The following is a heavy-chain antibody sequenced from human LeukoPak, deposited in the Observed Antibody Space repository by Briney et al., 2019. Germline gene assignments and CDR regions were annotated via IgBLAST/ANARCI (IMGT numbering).Heavy chain of an antibody. CDR2: ISSRGSTI. CDR3: ARDPPSRYYYDSSGYSWFDP. Sequence: PGGSLSLSCAASAFTVSSYEMNWVRLAPGEGLGWGSYISSRGSTIYYADSVKGRFTISRDNAKNSLYLQMNSLRAEDTAVYYCARDPPSRYYYDSSGYSWFDPWGQGTLVTVSS. CDR1: AFTVSSYE. J-gene: IGHJ5*02. V-gene: IGHV3-48*03. D-gene: IGHD3-22*01.